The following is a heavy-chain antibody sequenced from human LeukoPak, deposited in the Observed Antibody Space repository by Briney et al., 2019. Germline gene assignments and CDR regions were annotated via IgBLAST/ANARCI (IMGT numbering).Heavy chain of an antibody. V-gene: IGHV4-4*02. CDR2: IYHTGIT. D-gene: IGHD4-23*01. J-gene: IGHJ4*02. Sequence: SETLSLTCAVSGGSINTTNWWSWVRQPPGKGLEWIGEIYHTGITNYNPSLKSRVTISVDTSKNQFSLKLSSVTAADTAVYYCARGSVVTPFDYWGQGTLVTVSS. CDR3: ARGSVVTPFDY. CDR1: GGSINTTNW.